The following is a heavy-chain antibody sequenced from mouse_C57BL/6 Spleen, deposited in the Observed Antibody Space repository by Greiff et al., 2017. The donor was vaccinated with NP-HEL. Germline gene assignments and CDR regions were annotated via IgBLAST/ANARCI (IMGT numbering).Heavy chain of an antibody. D-gene: IGHD2-2*01. CDR2: ISSGGDYI. CDR1: GFTFSSYA. V-gene: IGHV5-9-1*02. J-gene: IGHJ3*01. Sequence: EVKLQESGEGLVKPGGSLKLSCAASGFTFSSYAMSWVRQTPEKRLEWVAYISSGGDYIYYADTVKGRFTISRDNARNTLYLQMSSLKSEDTAMYCCTRVSMVTTGFAYWGQGTLVTVSA. CDR3: TRVSMVTTGFAY.